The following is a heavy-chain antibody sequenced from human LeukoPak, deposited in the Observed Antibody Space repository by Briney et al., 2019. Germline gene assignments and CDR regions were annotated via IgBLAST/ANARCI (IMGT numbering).Heavy chain of an antibody. V-gene: IGHV1-2*02. CDR2: INPNSGGT. D-gene: IGHD3-10*01. Sequence: ASVKVSCKASGYTFTSYYMHWVRQAPGQGLEWMGWINPNSGGTNYAQKFQGRVTMTRDTSISTAYMELSRLRSDDTAVYYCARDLQSHVVRGALPPDYWGQGTLVTVSS. CDR1: GYTFTSYY. CDR3: ARDLQSHVVRGALPPDY. J-gene: IGHJ4*02.